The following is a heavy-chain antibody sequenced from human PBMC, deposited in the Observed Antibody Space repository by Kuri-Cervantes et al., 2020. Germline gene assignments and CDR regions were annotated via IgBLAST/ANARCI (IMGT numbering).Heavy chain of an antibody. CDR2: IKEDGSVE. CDR3: ARGRGATIDY. Sequence: GESLKISCAASGFTFSNSWMSWVRQAPGRGLEWVANIKEDGSVEQYVDSVRGRFTISRDNAKKSVYLQMNSLRAEDTAVYYCARGRGATIDYWGQGTLVTVSS. CDR1: GFTFSNSW. J-gene: IGHJ4*02. V-gene: IGHV3-7*03. D-gene: IGHD2-15*01.